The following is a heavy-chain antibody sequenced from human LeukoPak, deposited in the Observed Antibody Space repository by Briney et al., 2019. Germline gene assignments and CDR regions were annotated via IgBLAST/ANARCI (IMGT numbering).Heavy chain of an antibody. D-gene: IGHD7-27*01. CDR1: GFTFSNAW. CDR2: INIEGSIT. V-gene: IGHV3-74*01. J-gene: IGHJ5*02. CDR3: VRTLGDA. Sequence: GGSLRLSCAASGFTFSNAWMSWVRQAPGKGLEWVGRINIEGSITTYADSVKGRFTISRDNAKNTLYLQMNSLRAEDTAVYYCVRTLGDAWGQGTLVTVSS.